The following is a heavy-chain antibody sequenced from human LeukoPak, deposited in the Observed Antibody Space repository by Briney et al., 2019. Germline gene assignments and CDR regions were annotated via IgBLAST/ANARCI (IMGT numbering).Heavy chain of an antibody. J-gene: IGHJ6*02. Sequence: PSETLSLTCTVSGGSFSSGSDYWSWIRQPPGKGLEWIGYIFYSGSTNYNPSLKSRVTISVDTSKNQFSLKLSSVTAADTAVYYCARTKVANYGMDVWGQGTTVTVSS. D-gene: IGHD4-23*01. CDR1: GGSFSSGSDY. CDR2: IFYSGST. CDR3: ARTKVANYGMDV. V-gene: IGHV4-61*01.